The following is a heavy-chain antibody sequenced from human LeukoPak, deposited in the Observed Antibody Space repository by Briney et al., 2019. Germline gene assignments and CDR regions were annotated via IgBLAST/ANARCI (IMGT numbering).Heavy chain of an antibody. J-gene: IGHJ5*02. V-gene: IGHV5-51*01. D-gene: IGHD2-15*01. CDR2: IYPGESDT. CDR3: ARRDCSGGSCYWFDP. CDR1: GYRFTSYW. Sequence: GESLQISCKGSGYRFTSYWIGWVRPMPGKGLEWMGIIYPGESDTRYSPSFQGQVTISADKSISTAYLQWSRLKASYTAMYYCARRDCSGGSCYWFDPWGQGTLVTVSS.